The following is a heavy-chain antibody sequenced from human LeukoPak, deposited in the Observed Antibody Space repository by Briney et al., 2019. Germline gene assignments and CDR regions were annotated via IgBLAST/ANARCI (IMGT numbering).Heavy chain of an antibody. V-gene: IGHV3-23*01. CDR2: LSASGSNT. J-gene: IGHJ4*02. Sequence: GGSLRLSCAASGFTFSTYAMTWLRQAPGKGLEWVSALSASGSNTYYADSVKGRFTISRDNSKNMLYLQMDSLRAEATAVYYCAQISVDTSRGRWSDFDSWGQGILVTVSS. CDR3: AQISVDTSRGRWSDFDS. CDR1: GFTFSTYA. D-gene: IGHD5-18*01.